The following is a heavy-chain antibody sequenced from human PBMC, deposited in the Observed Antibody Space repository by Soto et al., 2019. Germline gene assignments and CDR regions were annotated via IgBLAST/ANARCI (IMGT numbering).Heavy chain of an antibody. CDR2: SYSSGGT. CDR3: VRELSRGWFDP. Sequence: SETLSLTCTVSNDSINSYYWSWIRQPPGKGLEWIGYSYSSGGTDYNPSLKGRVTISVDRSRNQFSLKLTSVTAADTAVYYCVRELSRGWFDPWGQGTLVTVSS. J-gene: IGHJ5*02. D-gene: IGHD3-16*01. V-gene: IGHV4-59*01. CDR1: NDSINSYY.